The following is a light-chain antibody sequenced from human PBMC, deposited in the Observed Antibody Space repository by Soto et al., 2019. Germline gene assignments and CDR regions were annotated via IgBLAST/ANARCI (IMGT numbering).Light chain of an antibody. CDR1: QGIRDF. V-gene: IGKV1-9*01. J-gene: IGKJ4*01. Sequence: DIQLTQSPSFLSASVGDRVTITCRASQGIRDFLAWYQQKPGKAPKLLIYAASTLQTGVPTRFSGIASGTEFTLIISNLQPADFSTYYCQQFNVDPLTFGGGTQVEIK. CDR2: AAS. CDR3: QQFNVDPLT.